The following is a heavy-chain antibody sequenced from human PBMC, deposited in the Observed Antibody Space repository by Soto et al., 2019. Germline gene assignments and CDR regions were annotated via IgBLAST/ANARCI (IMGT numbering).Heavy chain of an antibody. D-gene: IGHD4-17*01. CDR1: GGSISSSNW. V-gene: IGHV4-4*02. CDR2: IYHSGST. J-gene: IGHJ4*02. Sequence: QVQLQESGPGLVKPSGTLSLTCAVSGGSISSSNWWSWVRQPPGKGLEWIGEIYHSGSTNYHPSPKRRVTIAVNKSKNHFTLKLSSVTAADTAVYYCAVALDYGDDLDFDYWGQGTLVTVSS. CDR3: AVALDYGDDLDFDY.